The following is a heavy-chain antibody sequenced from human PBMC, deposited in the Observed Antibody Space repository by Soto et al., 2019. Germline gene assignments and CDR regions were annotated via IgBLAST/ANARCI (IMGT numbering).Heavy chain of an antibody. D-gene: IGHD2-2*01. V-gene: IGHV4-34*01. CDR1: GGSFSGYY. CDR2: INHSGST. Sequence: SETLSLTWAVYGGSFSGYYWSWIRQPPGKGLEWIGEINHSGSTNYNPSLKSRVTISVDTSKNQFSLKLSSVTAADTAVYYCARSGRYCSSTSCYDDYWGQGTLVTVSS. CDR3: ARSGRYCSSTSCYDDY. J-gene: IGHJ4*02.